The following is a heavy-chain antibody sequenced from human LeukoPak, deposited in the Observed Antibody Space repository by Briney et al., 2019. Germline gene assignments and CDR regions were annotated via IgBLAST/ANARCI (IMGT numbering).Heavy chain of an antibody. V-gene: IGHV4-59*01. J-gene: IGHJ4*02. CDR2: IHHSGST. Sequence: PSETLSLTCTVSGGSIISYYWSWIRQPPGKGLEWIGYIHHSGSTNYNPSLKSRVTISLDTSKNQFSLKLSSVTAADTAVYYCARLAAPPRNYFDYWGQGTLVIVSS. D-gene: IGHD1-14*01. CDR3: ARLAAPPRNYFDY. CDR1: GGSIISYY.